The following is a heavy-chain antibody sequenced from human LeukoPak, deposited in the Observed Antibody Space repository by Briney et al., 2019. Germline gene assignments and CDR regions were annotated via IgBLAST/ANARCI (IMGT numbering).Heavy chain of an antibody. V-gene: IGHV1-3*01. CDR1: GYTFTSYA. D-gene: IGHD6-19*01. Sequence: VASVNVSCKASGYTFTSYAMHWVRQAPGQRLERMGWINAGNGNTKYSQKFQGRVTITRDTSASTAYMELSSLRSEDTAVYYCARNPEYSSGWSPYYYGMDVWGQGTTVTVSS. J-gene: IGHJ6*02. CDR2: INAGNGNT. CDR3: ARNPEYSSGWSPYYYGMDV.